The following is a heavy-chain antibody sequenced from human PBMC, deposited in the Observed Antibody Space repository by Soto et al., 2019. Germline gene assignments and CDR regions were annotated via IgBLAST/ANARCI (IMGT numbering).Heavy chain of an antibody. CDR1: GGTFSSYT. V-gene: IGHV1-69*04. Sequence: GASVKVSCKASGGTFSSYTISWVRQAPGQGLEWMGRIIPILGIANYAQKFQGRVTITADKSTSTAYMELSSLRSEDTAVYYCAREHDFWSGSIWPHPGPAGYYMDVWGKGTTVTVSS. J-gene: IGHJ6*03. CDR2: IIPILGIA. D-gene: IGHD3-3*01. CDR3: AREHDFWSGSIWPHPGPAGYYMDV.